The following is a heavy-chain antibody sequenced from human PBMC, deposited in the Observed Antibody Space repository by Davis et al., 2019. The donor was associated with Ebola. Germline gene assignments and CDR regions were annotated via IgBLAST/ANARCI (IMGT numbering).Heavy chain of an antibody. CDR1: GFTVRNNF. D-gene: IGHD5/OR15-5a*01. CDR3: ARDLVVSSGAFDI. Sequence: GESLKIPCAASGFTVRNNFMTWVRQAPGKVLEWVSTIYIGGQTQYADAVKGRFTISRDSPKNMLFLQMNNLRPEDTAVYYCARDLVVSSGAFDIWGQGTMVTVSS. V-gene: IGHV3-53*01. J-gene: IGHJ3*02. CDR2: IYIGGQT.